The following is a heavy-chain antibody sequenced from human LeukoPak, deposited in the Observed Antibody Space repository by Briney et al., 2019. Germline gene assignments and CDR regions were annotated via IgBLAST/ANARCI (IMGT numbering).Heavy chain of an antibody. CDR2: ISSSSSYI. CDR3: ARDPEWLLRMFDY. V-gene: IGHV3-21*01. Sequence: GGSLRLSCAASGFTFSSYSMNWVRQAPGKGLEWVSSISSSSSYIYYADSVKGRLTISRDNAKNSLYLQMNSLRAEDTAVYYCARDPEWLLRMFDYWGQGTLVTVSS. J-gene: IGHJ4*02. CDR1: GFTFSSYS. D-gene: IGHD3-22*01.